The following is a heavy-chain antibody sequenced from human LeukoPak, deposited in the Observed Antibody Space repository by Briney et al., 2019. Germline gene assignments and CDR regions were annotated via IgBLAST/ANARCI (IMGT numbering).Heavy chain of an antibody. Sequence: GGSLRLSCAASGFTVRSNYMSWVRQAPGKGLEWVSGISWNSGSIGYADSVKGRFTISRDNAKNSLYLQMNSLRAEDTALYYCAKGGLYYDSSGPDYWGQGTLVTVSS. CDR1: GFTVRSNY. CDR2: ISWNSGSI. D-gene: IGHD3-22*01. J-gene: IGHJ4*02. V-gene: IGHV3-9*01. CDR3: AKGGLYYDSSGPDY.